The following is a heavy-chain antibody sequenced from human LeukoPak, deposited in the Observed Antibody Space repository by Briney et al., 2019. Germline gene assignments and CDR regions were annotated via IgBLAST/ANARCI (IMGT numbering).Heavy chain of an antibody. V-gene: IGHV4-59*01. D-gene: IGHD3-10*01. J-gene: IGHJ6*03. CDR2: IYYSGST. Sequence: SQTLSLTCTVSGGSISSYYWSWIRQPPGKGLEWIGYIYYSGSTNYNPSLKSRVTISVDTSKNQFSLKLSSVTAADTAVYYCARADYGSGSYYVADYYCMDVWGKGTTVTISS. CDR3: ARADYGSGSYYVADYYCMDV. CDR1: GGSISSYY.